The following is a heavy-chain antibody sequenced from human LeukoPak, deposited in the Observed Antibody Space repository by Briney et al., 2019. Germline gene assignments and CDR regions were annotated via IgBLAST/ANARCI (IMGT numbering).Heavy chain of an antibody. D-gene: IGHD1/OR15-1a*01. Sequence: SETLSLTCSVSGGSVSSDSNYWSWIRQPPGKGLEWIGYISYSGSTDYNPSLKSRVSISLGTSKNQVSLKLNSVTAADTAVYYCARGYRNNRRFDYWGQGTLVTVSS. V-gene: IGHV4-61*01. J-gene: IGHJ4*02. CDR2: ISYSGST. CDR3: ARGYRNNRRFDY. CDR1: GGSVSSDSNY.